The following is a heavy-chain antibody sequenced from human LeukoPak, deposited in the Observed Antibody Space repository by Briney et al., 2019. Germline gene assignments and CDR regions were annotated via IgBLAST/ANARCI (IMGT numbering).Heavy chain of an antibody. D-gene: IGHD1-26*01. CDR3: ARGPTYSRIAAY. V-gene: IGHV4-34*01. CDR1: GGSFSGYY. J-gene: IGHJ4*02. CDR2: INHSGST. Sequence: SETLSLTCAVYGGSFSGYYWSWIRQPPGKGLEWIGEINHSGSTNYNPSLKSRVTISVDTSKNQFSLKLSSVTAADTAVYYCARGPTYSRIAAYWGQGTLVTVSS.